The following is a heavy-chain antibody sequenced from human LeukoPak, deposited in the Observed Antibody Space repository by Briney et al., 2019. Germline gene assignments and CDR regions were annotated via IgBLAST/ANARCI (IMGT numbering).Heavy chain of an antibody. CDR3: ARGEEEGYYYDSSGYYRPAWFDP. V-gene: IGHV4-38-2*02. J-gene: IGHJ5*02. Sequence: SETLSLTCTVSGYSISSGYYWGWIRQPPGKGLEWIGSIYHSGSTYYNPSLKSRVTISVDTSKNQFSLKLSSVTAADTAVYYCARGEEEGYYYDSSGYYRPAWFDPWGQGTLVTVSS. D-gene: IGHD3-22*01. CDR2: IYHSGST. CDR1: GYSISSGYY.